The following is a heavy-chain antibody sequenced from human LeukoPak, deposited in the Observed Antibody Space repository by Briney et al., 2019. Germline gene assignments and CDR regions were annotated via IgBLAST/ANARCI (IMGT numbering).Heavy chain of an antibody. CDR2: FDPEDGET. J-gene: IGHJ4*02. D-gene: IGHD3-10*01. Sequence: GASVKVSCKVSGYTLTELSMHWVRQAPGKGLEWMGGFDPEDGETIYAQKFQGRVTMTEDTSTDTAYMELSSLRSEDTAVYYCAKESEYYGSGSSLYDYWGQGTLVTVSS. CDR3: AKESEYYGSGSSLYDY. CDR1: GYTLTELS. V-gene: IGHV1-24*01.